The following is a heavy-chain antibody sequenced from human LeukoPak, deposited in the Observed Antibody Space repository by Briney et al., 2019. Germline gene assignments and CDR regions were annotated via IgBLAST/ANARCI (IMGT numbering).Heavy chain of an antibody. V-gene: IGHV1-69*13. Sequence: ASVEVSCKASGGTLSSYAISWVRQAPGQGLEWMGGIIPIFGTANYAQKFQGRVTITADESTSTAYMELSSLRSEDTAVYYCARTRITIFGVVHNWFDPWGQGTLVTVSS. CDR1: GGTLSSYA. D-gene: IGHD3-3*01. CDR3: ARTRITIFGVVHNWFDP. J-gene: IGHJ5*02. CDR2: IIPIFGTA.